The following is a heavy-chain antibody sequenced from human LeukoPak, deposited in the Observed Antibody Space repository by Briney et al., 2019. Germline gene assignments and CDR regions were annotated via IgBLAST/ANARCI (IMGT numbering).Heavy chain of an antibody. J-gene: IGHJ4*02. CDR1: GGTFSSYA. Sequence: ASVKVSCKASGGTFSSYAISWVRQAPGQGLEWMGWINPKSGGTNYAQKFRGRVTMTRDTSISTAYMELSGLRSDDTAVYYCARDSGLGPTWHPLDHWGQGTPVTVSS. CDR2: INPKSGGT. D-gene: IGHD1-26*01. CDR3: ARDSGLGPTWHPLDH. V-gene: IGHV1-2*02.